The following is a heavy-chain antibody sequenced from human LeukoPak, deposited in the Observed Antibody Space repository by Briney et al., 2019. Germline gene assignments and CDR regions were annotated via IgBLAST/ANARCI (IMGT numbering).Heavy chain of an antibody. D-gene: IGHD4-11*01. V-gene: IGHV3-21*01. Sequence: PGGSLRLSCAVSGFTFSSYWMHWVRQAPGKGLVWVSSISSSGAYIFYADSVKGRFTISRDNAKNSLYLQMNSLRAEDTAVYYCAREPTTVSPPGWGQGTLVTVSS. J-gene: IGHJ4*02. CDR2: ISSSGAYI. CDR3: AREPTTVSPPG. CDR1: GFTFSSYW.